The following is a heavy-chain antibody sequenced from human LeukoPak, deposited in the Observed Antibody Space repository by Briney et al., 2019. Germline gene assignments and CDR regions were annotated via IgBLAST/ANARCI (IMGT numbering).Heavy chain of an antibody. J-gene: IGHJ4*03. V-gene: IGHV4-34*01. CDR1: GGSFSRYY. Sequence: PSETLSLTCAVYGGSFSRYYWSWIRQSPGKGLEWIAEIDHRGDTNYNPSVKSRVTMSVDTSKSQFSLKVRSLSAADTAVYYCARGATISETGYFDFWGQGTLVTVSS. D-gene: IGHD3-3*02. CDR3: ARGATISETGYFDF. CDR2: IDHRGDT.